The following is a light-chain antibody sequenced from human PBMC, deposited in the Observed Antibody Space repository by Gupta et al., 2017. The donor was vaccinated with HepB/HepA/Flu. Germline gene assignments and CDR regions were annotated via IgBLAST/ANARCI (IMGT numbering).Light chain of an antibody. Sequence: SALTLPAPVSGPSGRSLAIPCTGTSTSVGSNNLVSWYQQHPGETPTLIIYEVSQQPSGVAYRFSASKSGSTAALTISGLQADDEADYYCCSYSCSSTSVVFGGGTKLIVL. V-gene: IGLV2-23*02. CDR2: EVS. CDR3: CSYSCSSTSVV. J-gene: IGLJ2*01. CDR1: STSVGSNNL.